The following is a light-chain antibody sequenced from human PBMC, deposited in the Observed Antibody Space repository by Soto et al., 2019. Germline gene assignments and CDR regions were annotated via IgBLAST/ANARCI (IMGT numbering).Light chain of an antibody. CDR3: TSYAGSNLWV. V-gene: IGLV2-8*01. Sequence: QSALTQPPSASGSPGQSVTISCTGTSSDLGAYHYVSWYQQYPGKAPKLMIYEVNKRPSGVPDRSSCSKSGKASSLTVSGLQPDDAADYHCTSYAGSNLWVFGGGTKLTVL. CDR2: EVN. CDR1: SSDLGAYHY. J-gene: IGLJ3*02.